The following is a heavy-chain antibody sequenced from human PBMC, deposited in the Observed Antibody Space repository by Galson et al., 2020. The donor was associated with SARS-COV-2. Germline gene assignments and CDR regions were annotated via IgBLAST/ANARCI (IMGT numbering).Heavy chain of an antibody. CDR1: GYTFTSYD. V-gene: IGHV1-8*01. J-gene: IGHJ4*02. Sequence: ASVTVSCKASGYTFTSYDINWVRQATGQGLEWMGWMNPNSGNTGYAQKFQGRVTMTRNTSISTAYMELSSLRSEDTAVYYCARGRSRITMIVVVSFYYFDYWGQGTLVTVSS. CDR2: MNPNSGNT. CDR3: ARGRSRITMIVVVSFYYFDY. D-gene: IGHD3-22*01.